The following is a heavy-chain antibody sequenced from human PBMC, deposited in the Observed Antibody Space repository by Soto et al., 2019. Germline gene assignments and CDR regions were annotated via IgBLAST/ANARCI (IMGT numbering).Heavy chain of an antibody. CDR2: ISSSGDYI. D-gene: IGHD6-25*01. CDR3: ATDTNNRQRGMDG. Sequence: GGSLRLSCAASGFTFSTYSINWVRQAPGKGLEWVSSISSSGDYIYYADSVKGRFTISRDNAKNSVFLQMDSLRADDTALYFFATDTNNRQRGMDGWGHGTAGTVSS. V-gene: IGHV3-21*01. J-gene: IGHJ6*02. CDR1: GFTFSTYS.